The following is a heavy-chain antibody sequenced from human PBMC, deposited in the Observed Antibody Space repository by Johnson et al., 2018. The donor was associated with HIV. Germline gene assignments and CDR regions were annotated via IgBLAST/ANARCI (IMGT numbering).Heavy chain of an antibody. V-gene: IGHV3-21*02. CDR3: ARDICTGSSSCNWGVHI. D-gene: IGHD6-13*01. J-gene: IGHJ3*02. Sequence: EVQLVESGGGVVQPGRSLRLSCAASGFTFSSYAMHWVRQAPGKGLEWVSGISRNSGSIDYVDSVKGRFTISRDNAKNSLYLRMNSLRAEDTAVYYCARDICTGSSSCNWGVHIWGQGTMVTVSS. CDR2: ISRNSGSI. CDR1: GFTFSSYA.